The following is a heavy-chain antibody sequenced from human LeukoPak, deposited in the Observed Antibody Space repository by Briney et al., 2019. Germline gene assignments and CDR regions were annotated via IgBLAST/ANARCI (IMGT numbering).Heavy chain of an antibody. CDR1: GFSLSTSGMC. CDR3: ARTSGNTDAFDI. D-gene: IGHD2/OR15-2a*01. V-gene: IGHV2-70*11. J-gene: IGHJ3*02. Sequence: SGPTLVNPTQTLTLTCIFSGFSLSTSGMCVSWIRQPPGKALEWLARIDWDDDKYYSTSLKTRLTISKDTSKNQVILTMTNMDPVDTATYYCARTSGNTDAFDIWGQGTMVTVSS. CDR2: IDWDDDK.